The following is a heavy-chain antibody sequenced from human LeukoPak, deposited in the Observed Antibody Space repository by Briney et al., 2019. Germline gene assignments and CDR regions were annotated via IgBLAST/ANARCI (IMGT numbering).Heavy chain of an antibody. Sequence: PGGSLRLSCVASGFTFSNYGMSWVRQAPGKGLEWVSVIYSGGSTYYADSVKGRFTISRDNSKNTLYLQMNSLRAEDTAVYYCARVDYGDYGFDYWGQGTLVTVSS. CDR3: ARVDYGDYGFDY. CDR1: GFTFSNYG. V-gene: IGHV3-66*01. J-gene: IGHJ4*02. D-gene: IGHD4-17*01. CDR2: IYSGGST.